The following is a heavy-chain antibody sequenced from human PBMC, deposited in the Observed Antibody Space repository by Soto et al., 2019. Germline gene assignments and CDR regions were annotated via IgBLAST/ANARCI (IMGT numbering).Heavy chain of an antibody. CDR1: GITFNSSA. CDR3: AKRGITALGVVDH. Sequence: EVQLLESGGGLVQPGGSLRLSCVASGITFNSSAMSWVRQAPGKGLEWVSAISSSGTRTYYADSVKGRFTISRDNSKNTEYLQMSSLRVEDTALYYCAKRGITALGVVDHWGQGTLVTVSS. V-gene: IGHV3-23*01. J-gene: IGHJ4*02. D-gene: IGHD2-21*01. CDR2: ISSSGTRT.